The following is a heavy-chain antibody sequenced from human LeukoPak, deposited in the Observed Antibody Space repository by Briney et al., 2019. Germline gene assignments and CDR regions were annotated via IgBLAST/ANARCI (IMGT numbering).Heavy chain of an antibody. J-gene: IGHJ5*02. Sequence: RASVKVSCKASGYTFTSYDINWVRQATGQGLEWMGWMNPNSGNTGYAQKFQGRVTMTRNTSICAAYMELSSLRSEDTAVYYCARGPSYDYGDYWFDPWGQGTLVTVSS. CDR1: GYTFTSYD. CDR2: MNPNSGNT. D-gene: IGHD4-17*01. V-gene: IGHV1-8*01. CDR3: ARGPSYDYGDYWFDP.